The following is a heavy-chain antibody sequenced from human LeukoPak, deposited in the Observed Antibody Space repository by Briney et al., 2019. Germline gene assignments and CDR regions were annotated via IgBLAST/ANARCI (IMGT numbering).Heavy chain of an antibody. CDR1: GGTFSSYA. Sequence: SVKVSCKASGGTFSSYAISWVRQAPGRGLEWMGGIIPIFGTANYAQKFQGRVTITADESTSTAYMELSSLRSEDTAVYYCARTPYYYGSGSFDNWFDPWGQGTLVTVSS. D-gene: IGHD3-10*01. CDR2: IIPIFGTA. J-gene: IGHJ5*02. CDR3: ARTPYYYGSGSFDNWFDP. V-gene: IGHV1-69*13.